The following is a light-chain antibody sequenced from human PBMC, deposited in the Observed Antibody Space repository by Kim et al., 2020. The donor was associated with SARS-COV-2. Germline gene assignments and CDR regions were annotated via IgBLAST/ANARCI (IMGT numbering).Light chain of an antibody. CDR3: NSRDSSGNRV. V-gene: IGLV3-19*01. CDR1: SLRSYY. Sequence: SSELTQDPAVSVAFGQTVRITCQGDSLRSYYASWYQQKPGQAPVLVIYGKNNRPSGIPDRFSGSSSGNTASLTIPGAQAEDEADYYCNSRDSSGNRVFGG. CDR2: GKN. J-gene: IGLJ3*02.